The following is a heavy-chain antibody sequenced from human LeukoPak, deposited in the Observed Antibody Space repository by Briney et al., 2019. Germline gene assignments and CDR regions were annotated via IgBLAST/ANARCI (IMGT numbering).Heavy chain of an antibody. D-gene: IGHD2-2*01. J-gene: IGHJ6*03. V-gene: IGHV4-4*07. CDR1: GGSISSYY. CDR3: ARTVRDIVVVPAARELIYYYYMDV. CDR2: IYTSGST. Sequence: PSETLSLTCTVSGGSISSYYWSWIRQPAGKGLEWIGRIYTSGSTNYNPSLKSRVTMSVDTSKNKFSLKLSSVTAADTAVYCCARTVRDIVVVPAARELIYYYYMDVWGKGTTVTVSS.